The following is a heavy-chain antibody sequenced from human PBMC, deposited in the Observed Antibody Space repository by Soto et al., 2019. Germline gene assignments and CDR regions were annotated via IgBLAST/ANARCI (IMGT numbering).Heavy chain of an antibody. CDR1: GYIFPTYW. D-gene: IGHD2-21*02. J-gene: IGHJ4*02. CDR3: ARGSGVDWKVDY. CDR2: IYPVDSDA. Sequence: PGESLKISCKTSGYIFPTYWIGWARQMPGKGLEWMGIIYPVDSDARYSPSFQGYVTFSVDKSITTVYLQWSSLKASDTAIYYCARGSGVDWKVDYWGEGTLVTVSS. V-gene: IGHV5-51*01.